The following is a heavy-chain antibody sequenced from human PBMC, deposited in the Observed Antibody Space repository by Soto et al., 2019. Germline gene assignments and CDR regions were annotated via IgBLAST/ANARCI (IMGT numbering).Heavy chain of an antibody. Sequence: GGSLGLSCAASGFTFSSYSMNWVRQAPGKGLEWVSSISSSSSYIYYADSVKGRFTISRDNAKNSLYLQMNSLRAEDTAVYYCARQDSGWFVAFDIWGQGTMVTVSS. D-gene: IGHD6-19*01. CDR2: ISSSSSYI. CDR3: ARQDSGWFVAFDI. CDR1: GFTFSSYS. J-gene: IGHJ3*02. V-gene: IGHV3-21*01.